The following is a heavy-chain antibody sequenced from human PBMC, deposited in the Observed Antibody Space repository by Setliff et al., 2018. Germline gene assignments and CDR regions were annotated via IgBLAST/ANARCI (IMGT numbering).Heavy chain of an antibody. CDR3: ARGDYYDSSAYSPDTFDI. V-gene: IGHV4-34*01. D-gene: IGHD3-22*01. Sequence: SETLSLTCAVYGGSFSGHHWCWIRQPPWKGLEWIGEINHSGSANYNPSPKSRVTISLDTSKNQFSLKLSSVTAADTAVYYCARGDYYDSSAYSPDTFDIWGQGTMVTVSS. CDR2: INHSGSA. CDR1: GGSFSGHH. J-gene: IGHJ3*02.